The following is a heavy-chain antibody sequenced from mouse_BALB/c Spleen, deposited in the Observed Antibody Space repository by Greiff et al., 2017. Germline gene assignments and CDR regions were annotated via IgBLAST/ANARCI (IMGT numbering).Heavy chain of an antibody. CDR2: INPYNGAT. J-gene: IGHJ4*01. V-gene: IGHV1-26*01. CDR3: ARGGMMTTGDYAMDY. Sequence: EVQLQQSGPELVKPGASVKISCKASGYSFTGYYMHWVKQSHVKSLEWIGRINPYNGATSYNQNFKDKASLTVDKSSSTAYMELDSLTSEDSAVYYCARGGMMTTGDYAMDYWGQGTSVTVSA. D-gene: IGHD2-4*01. CDR1: GYSFTGYY.